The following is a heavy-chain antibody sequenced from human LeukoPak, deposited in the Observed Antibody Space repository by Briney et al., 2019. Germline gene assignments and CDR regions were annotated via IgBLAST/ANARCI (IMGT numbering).Heavy chain of an antibody. J-gene: IGHJ4*02. Sequence: SETLSLTCTVSGGSISSYYWNWIRQPPGKGLEWIGYIYYSGSTNYNPSLKSRVTISVDTSKNQFSLKLSSVTAADTAVYYCARGHHCGGDCYYFDYWGQGTLVTVSS. V-gene: IGHV4-59*01. CDR3: ARGHHCGGDCYYFDY. CDR1: GGSISSYY. CDR2: IYYSGST. D-gene: IGHD2-21*01.